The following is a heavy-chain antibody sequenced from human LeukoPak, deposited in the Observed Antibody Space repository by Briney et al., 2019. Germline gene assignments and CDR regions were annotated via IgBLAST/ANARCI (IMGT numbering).Heavy chain of an antibody. V-gene: IGHV3-33*01. D-gene: IGHD2-8*01. CDR2: IWYDGSNK. J-gene: IGHJ4*02. CDR3: ARDLSGYCTNGVCSPEN. Sequence: GRSLRLSCAASGFTFSSYGMHWVRQAPGKGLEWVAVIWYDGSNKYYADSVKGRFTISRDNSKNTLYLQMNSLRAEDTAVYYCARDLSGYCTNGVCSPENLGQGTLVTVSS. CDR1: GFTFSSYG.